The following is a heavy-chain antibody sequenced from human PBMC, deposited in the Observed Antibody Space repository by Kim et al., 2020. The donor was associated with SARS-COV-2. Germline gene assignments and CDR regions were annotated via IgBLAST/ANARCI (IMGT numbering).Heavy chain of an antibody. D-gene: IGHD6-13*01. CDR2: IKSKTDGGTT. Sequence: GGSLRLSCSASGFTFVNAWMSWVRQAPGKGLEWVGRIKSKTDGGTTDYAAPVKGRFTISRDDSKNTLYLQMNSLKTEDTAVYYCGGSSSWIDFWGQGTLVTVSS. J-gene: IGHJ4*02. CDR1: GFTFVNAW. CDR3: GGSSSWIDF. V-gene: IGHV3-15*01.